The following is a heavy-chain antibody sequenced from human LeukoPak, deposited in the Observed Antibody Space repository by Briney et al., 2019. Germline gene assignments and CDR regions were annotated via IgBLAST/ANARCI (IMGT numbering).Heavy chain of an antibody. V-gene: IGHV1-46*01. CDR1: GYXFTSHY. Sequence: GASVKVSCKASGYXFTSHYIHWVRQAPGQGFEWMGIINPSGGSTTYAQKFQGRVTMTRDTSTSTVYMELSSLRSEDTALYYCARDVIAAPGDTLWYWGQGTLVTVSS. CDR3: ARDVIAAPGDTLWY. J-gene: IGHJ4*02. CDR2: INPSGGST. D-gene: IGHD6-13*01.